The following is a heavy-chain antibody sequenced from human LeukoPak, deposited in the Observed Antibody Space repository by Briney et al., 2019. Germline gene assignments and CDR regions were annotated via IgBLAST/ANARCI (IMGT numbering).Heavy chain of an antibody. D-gene: IGHD3-3*01. V-gene: IGHV3-15*01. Sequence: PGGSLRLSCAASGFTFSNAWMSWVRQAPGKGLEWVGRIKSKTDGGTTDYAAPVKGRFTISRDDSKNTLYLQMNSLKTEDTAVYYCTTDSTDYDFWSGYYYYGMDVWGQGTTVTVSS. J-gene: IGHJ6*02. CDR3: TTDSTDYDFWSGYYYYGMDV. CDR2: IKSKTDGGTT. CDR1: GFTFSNAW.